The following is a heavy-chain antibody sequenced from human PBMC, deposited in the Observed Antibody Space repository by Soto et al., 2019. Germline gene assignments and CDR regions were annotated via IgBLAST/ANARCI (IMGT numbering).Heavy chain of an antibody. V-gene: IGHV1-46*01. CDR1: GYTFTSYY. CDR3: ARDKAVAGTGVDVDAFDI. CDR2: INPSGGST. J-gene: IGHJ3*02. Sequence: VKVSCKASGYTFTSYYMHWVRQAPGQGLEWMGIINPSGGSTSYAQKFQGRVTMTRDTSTSTVYMELSSLRSEDTAVYYCARDKAVAGTGVDVDAFDIWGQGTMVTVSS. D-gene: IGHD6-19*01.